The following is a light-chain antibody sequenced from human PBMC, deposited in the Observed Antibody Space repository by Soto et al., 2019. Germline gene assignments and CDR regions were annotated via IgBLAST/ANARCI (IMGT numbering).Light chain of an antibody. CDR3: QQYGSSPPDT. Sequence: EIVLTQSPGTLSLSPGERATLSCRASQSVSSSYLAWYQQKPGQAPRLLIYDASSRATGIPDRFSGSGSGTDFPLTISRLEPEVFAVYYCQQYGSSPPDTFGQGTKLEIK. V-gene: IGKV3-20*01. CDR2: DAS. J-gene: IGKJ2*01. CDR1: QSVSSSY.